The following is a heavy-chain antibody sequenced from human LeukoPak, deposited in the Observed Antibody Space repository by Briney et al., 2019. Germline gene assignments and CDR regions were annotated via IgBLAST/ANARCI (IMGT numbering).Heavy chain of an antibody. CDR1: GFTFSSYG. Sequence: GGPLRLSCAASGFTFSSYGMHWVRQAPGKGLEWVAVISYDGSNKYYADSVKGRFTISRDNSKNTLYLQMNSLRAEDTAVYYCARDGGYSPYKDWGQGTLVTVSS. CDR3: ARDGGYSPYKD. J-gene: IGHJ4*02. V-gene: IGHV3-30*03. D-gene: IGHD5-18*01. CDR2: ISYDGSNK.